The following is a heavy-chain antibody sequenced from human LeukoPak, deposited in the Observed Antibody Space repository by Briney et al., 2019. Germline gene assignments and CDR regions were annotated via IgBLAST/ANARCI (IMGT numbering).Heavy chain of an antibody. CDR2: IYTSGST. J-gene: IGHJ6*02. D-gene: IGHD2-8*01. CDR3: ARDVSDDGWDV. Sequence: SETLSLTCTVSGGSISSGSYYWSWIRQPAGKGLEWIGRIYTSGSTNYNPPLKSRVTISVDTSKNQFSLKLSSVTAADTAVYYCARDVSDDGWDVWGQGTTVTVSS. CDR1: GGSISSGSYY. V-gene: IGHV4-61*02.